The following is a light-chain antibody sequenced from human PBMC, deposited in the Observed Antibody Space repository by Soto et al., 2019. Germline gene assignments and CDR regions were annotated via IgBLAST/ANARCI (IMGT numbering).Light chain of an antibody. CDR3: SSFAGTNSFV. Sequence: QSPLTDPPSASVCAAHSATGSWTATTRDIGAYNYVSWYQHRPGKPPPLIIYEVTRRPSGAPDRIFGSKSYTTASLTVSGLQAEDEADYYCSSFAGTNSFVFGPGTKVTVL. CDR1: TRDIGAYNY. V-gene: IGLV2-8*01. CDR2: EVT. J-gene: IGLJ1*01.